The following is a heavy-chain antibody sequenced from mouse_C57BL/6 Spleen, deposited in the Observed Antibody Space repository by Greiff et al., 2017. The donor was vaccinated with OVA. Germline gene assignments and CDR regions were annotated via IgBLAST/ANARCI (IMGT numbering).Heavy chain of an antibody. CDR3: ARRRIYGSSFYAMDY. D-gene: IGHD1-1*01. Sequence: DVMLVESGGGLVQPGGSLKLSCAASGFTFSDYYMYWVRQTPEKRLEWVAYISNGGGSTYYPDTVKGRFTISRDNAKNTLYLQMSRLKSEDTAMYYCARRRIYGSSFYAMDYWGQGTSVTVSS. CDR2: ISNGGGST. V-gene: IGHV5-12*01. CDR1: GFTFSDYY. J-gene: IGHJ4*01.